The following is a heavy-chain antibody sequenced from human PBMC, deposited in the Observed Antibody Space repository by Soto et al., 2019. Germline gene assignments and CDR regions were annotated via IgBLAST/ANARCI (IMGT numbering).Heavy chain of an antibody. V-gene: IGHV3-53*01. CDR1: GFTVSNNY. D-gene: IGHD2-15*01. CDR3: AKDGTTGGQHYYGMDV. CDR2: IYSGGYT. Sequence: PGGSLRLSCAVSGFTVSNNYMSWVRQAPGKGLEGVSVIYSGGYTAYADSVKGRFTISRDTSKNTLFLQMNSLRAEDTALYFCAKDGTTGGQHYYGMDVWGQGTTVTVSS. J-gene: IGHJ6*02.